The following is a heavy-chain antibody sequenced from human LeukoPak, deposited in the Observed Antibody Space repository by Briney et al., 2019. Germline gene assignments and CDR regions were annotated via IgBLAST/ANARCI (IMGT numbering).Heavy chain of an antibody. D-gene: IGHD6-13*01. CDR2: ISAYNGNT. V-gene: IGHV1-18*01. CDR1: GYTFTSYG. Sequence: AASVTVSCKASGYTFTSYGISWVRQAPGQGLEWMGWISAYNGNTNYAQKLQGRVTMTTDTSTSTAYMELRSLRSDDTAVYYCAIFSGYSSSWYVAFDIWGQGTMVTVSS. J-gene: IGHJ3*02. CDR3: AIFSGYSSSWYVAFDI.